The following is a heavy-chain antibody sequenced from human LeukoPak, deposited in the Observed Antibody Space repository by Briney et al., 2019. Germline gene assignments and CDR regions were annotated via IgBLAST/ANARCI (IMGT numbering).Heavy chain of an antibody. V-gene: IGHV4-39*01. CDR1: GDSVSRSDSH. Sequence: SETLSLTCSVSGDSVSRSDSHWDWIRQPPGKGLEWIGTIYYSGRTYYSPSLKSRVTMSVDPSNNQFSLNLRSVTAADTALYYCARRRYYDGSGYLDWGQGTLLSVSP. D-gene: IGHD3-22*01. CDR2: IYYSGRT. J-gene: IGHJ1*01. CDR3: ARRRYYDGSGYLD.